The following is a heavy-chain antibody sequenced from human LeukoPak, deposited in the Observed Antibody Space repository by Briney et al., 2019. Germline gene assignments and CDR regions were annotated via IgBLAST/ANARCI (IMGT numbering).Heavy chain of an antibody. CDR2: IYPADSDT. Sequence: GESLKISCKGSGYNFPTYWIGWVRQMPGKGLEWMGIIYPADSDTRYSPSFQGQDTISVDKSISTAYLQWSSLKASDTAMYYCARTNPDYGPSIDAFDLWGQGTLVTVSS. V-gene: IGHV5-51*01. J-gene: IGHJ3*01. D-gene: IGHD4-17*01. CDR1: GYNFPTYW. CDR3: ARTNPDYGPSIDAFDL.